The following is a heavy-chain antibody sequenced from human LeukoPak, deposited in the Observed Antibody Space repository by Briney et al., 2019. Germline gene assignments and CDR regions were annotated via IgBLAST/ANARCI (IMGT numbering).Heavy chain of an antibody. CDR1: GFTFADYA. CDR3: ARDVYYYYYGMDV. Sequence: GGSLRLSCAASGFTFADYAMHWVRQAPGKGLEWVSVIYSGGSTYYADSVKGRFTISRDNSKNTLYLQMNSLRAEDTAVYYCARDVYYYYYGMDVWGQGTTVTVSS. V-gene: IGHV3-53*01. J-gene: IGHJ6*02. CDR2: IYSGGST.